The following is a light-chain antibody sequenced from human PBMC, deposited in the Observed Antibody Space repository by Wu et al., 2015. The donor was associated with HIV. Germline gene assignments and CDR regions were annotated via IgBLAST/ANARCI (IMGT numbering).Light chain of an antibody. Sequence: AIRITQSPSSLSASTGDRVTITCRASQGISSYLAWYQQKPGKAPKLLIYAASTLQGGVPSRFSGSGSGTDFTLTISCLQSEDFATYYCQQYYSYPVTFGQGTKVEIK. CDR2: AAS. CDR3: QQYYSYPVT. J-gene: IGKJ1*01. V-gene: IGKV1-8*01. CDR1: QGISSY.